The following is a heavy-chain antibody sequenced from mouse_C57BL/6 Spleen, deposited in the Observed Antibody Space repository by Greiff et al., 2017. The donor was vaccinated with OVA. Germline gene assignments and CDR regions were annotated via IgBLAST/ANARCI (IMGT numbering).Heavy chain of an antibody. CDR1: GYTFTSYW. CDR3: SRLLRHYALDY. J-gene: IGHJ4*01. D-gene: IGHD1-1*01. Sequence: QVQLQQPGAELVRPGTSVKLSCKASGYTFTSYWMHWVKQRPGQGLEWIGVIDPSDSYTNYNQKFKGKATLTVDTSSRTAYMQLSSLTAADSAVYYCSRLLRHYALDYWGQGTSVTVSS. CDR2: IDPSDSYT. V-gene: IGHV1-59*01.